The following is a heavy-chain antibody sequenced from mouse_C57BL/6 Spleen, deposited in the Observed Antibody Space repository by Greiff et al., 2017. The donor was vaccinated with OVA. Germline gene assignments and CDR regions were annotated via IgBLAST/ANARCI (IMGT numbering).Heavy chain of an antibody. Sequence: VQLQQSGAELVRPGTSVKLSCKASGYTFTSYWMHWVKQRPGQGLEWIGVIDPSDSYTNYNQKFKGKATLTVDTSSSTAYMQLSSLTSEDSAVYYCARGRLRPWFAYWGQGTLVTVSA. CDR1: GYTFTSYW. CDR2: IDPSDSYT. D-gene: IGHD2-4*01. J-gene: IGHJ3*01. CDR3: ARGRLRPWFAY. V-gene: IGHV1-59*01.